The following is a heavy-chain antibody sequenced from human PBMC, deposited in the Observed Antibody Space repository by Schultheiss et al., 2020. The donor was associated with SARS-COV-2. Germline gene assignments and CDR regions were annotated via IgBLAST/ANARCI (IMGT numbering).Heavy chain of an antibody. J-gene: IGHJ5*02. CDR3: ARKRVGAKNWFDP. Sequence: GGSLRLSCAASGFTFSSYAMHWVRQAPGKGLEWVAVISYDGSNKYYADSVKGRFTISRDNSKNTLYLQMNSLKTEDTAVYYCARKRVGAKNWFDPWGQGTLVTVSS. CDR2: ISYDGSNK. V-gene: IGHV3-30-3*01. CDR1: GFTFSSYA. D-gene: IGHD1-26*01.